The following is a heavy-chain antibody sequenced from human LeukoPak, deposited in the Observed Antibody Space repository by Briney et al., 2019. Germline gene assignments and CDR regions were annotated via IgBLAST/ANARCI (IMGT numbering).Heavy chain of an antibody. CDR2: IYTSGST. Sequence: SETLSLTFTVSGGSISSYYWSWIRQPAGKGLEWIGRIYTSGSTHYNPSLKSRVTVSVDTSKNQFSLKLSSVTAADTAVYYCARDGLNTMVRGKIHYYYMDVWGKGTTVTISS. D-gene: IGHD3-10*01. CDR1: GGSISSYY. J-gene: IGHJ6*03. V-gene: IGHV4-4*07. CDR3: ARDGLNTMVRGKIHYYYMDV.